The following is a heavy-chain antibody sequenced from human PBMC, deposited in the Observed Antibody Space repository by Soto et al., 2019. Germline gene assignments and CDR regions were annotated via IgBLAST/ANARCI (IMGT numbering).Heavy chain of an antibody. D-gene: IGHD5-18*01. CDR3: ARDLRIQLWSNFDY. J-gene: IGHJ4*02. Sequence: PSETLSLTCTVSGGSISSGDYYWSWIRQPPGKGLEWIGYIYYSGSTYYNPSLKSRVTISVDTSKNQFSLKLSSVTAADTAVYHCARDLRIQLWSNFDYWGQGTLVTVSS. CDR2: IYYSGST. CDR1: GGSISSGDYY. V-gene: IGHV4-30-4*01.